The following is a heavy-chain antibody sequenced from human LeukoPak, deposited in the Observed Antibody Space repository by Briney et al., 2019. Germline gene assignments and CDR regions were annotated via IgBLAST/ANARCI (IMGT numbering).Heavy chain of an antibody. CDR3: ARDSATTLTGELHNWFDP. Sequence: ASVKVSCKTSGYTFSNYGISWVRQAPGQGLEWMGWISAYNGNTNYAQKLQGRVTMTTDTSTSTAYMELRSLRSDDTAVYYCARDSATTLTGELHNWFDPWGQGTLVTVSS. D-gene: IGHD3-10*01. CDR2: ISAYNGNT. V-gene: IGHV1-18*01. CDR1: GYTFSNYG. J-gene: IGHJ5*02.